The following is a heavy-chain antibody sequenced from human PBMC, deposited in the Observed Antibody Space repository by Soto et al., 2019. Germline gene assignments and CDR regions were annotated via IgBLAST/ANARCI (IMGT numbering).Heavy chain of an antibody. CDR1: GGTFSSYT. CDR3: AGGRGAISHGHYYMDV. Sequence: SVKVSCKASGGTFSSYTISWVRQAPGQGLEWMGRIIPILGIANYAQKFQGRVTITADKSTSTAYMELSSLRSEDTAVYYCAGGRGAISHGHYYMDVWGKGTTVTVSS. CDR2: IIPILGIA. D-gene: IGHD3-9*01. V-gene: IGHV1-69*02. J-gene: IGHJ6*03.